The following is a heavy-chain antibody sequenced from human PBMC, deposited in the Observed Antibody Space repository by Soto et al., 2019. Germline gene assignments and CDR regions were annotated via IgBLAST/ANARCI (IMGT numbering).Heavy chain of an antibody. V-gene: IGHV5-10-1*01. CDR3: ATSRVGYGDFVRPFDY. J-gene: IGHJ4*02. D-gene: IGHD4-17*01. CDR1: GYSFTSYW. Sequence: PGESLKISCKGSGYSFTSYWISWVRQMPGKGLEWMGRIDPSDSYTNYSPSFQGHVTISADKSISTAYLQWSSLKASDTAMYYCATSRVGYGDFVRPFDYWGQGTLVTVSS. CDR2: IDPSDSYT.